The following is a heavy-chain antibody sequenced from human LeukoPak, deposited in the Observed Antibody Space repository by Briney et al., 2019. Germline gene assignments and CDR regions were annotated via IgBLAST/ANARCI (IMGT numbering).Heavy chain of an antibody. CDR1: GFTFSGSA. Sequence: GGSLRLSCAASGFTFSGSAMHWVRQASGKGLEWVGRIRSKANSYATAYAASVKGRFTISRDDSKNTAYLQMNSLRGEVTAVYYCAKRDYWGQGTLVTVSS. J-gene: IGHJ4*02. CDR2: IRSKANSYAT. CDR3: AKRDY. V-gene: IGHV3-73*01.